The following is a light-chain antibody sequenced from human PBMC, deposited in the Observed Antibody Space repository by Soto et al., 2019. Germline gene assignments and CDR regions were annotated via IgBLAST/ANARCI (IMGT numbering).Light chain of an antibody. CDR3: QQYYSTPT. CDR1: QSVLYSSNNKNY. J-gene: IGKJ5*01. V-gene: IGKV4-1*01. Sequence: DIVMTQSPDSLAVSLGERATINCKSSQSVLYSSNNKNYLAWYQQKPGQPPKQPIYWASTRESGVPDRFSGSGSGTDFTLTISSLQAEDVAVYYCQQYYSTPTFGQGTRLEIK. CDR2: WAS.